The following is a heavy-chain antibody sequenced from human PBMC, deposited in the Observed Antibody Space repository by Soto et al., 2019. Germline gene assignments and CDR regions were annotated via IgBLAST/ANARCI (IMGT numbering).Heavy chain of an antibody. Sequence: SVRLSCTASGFTFGEYSMIWVIQAPGNGLECVGFIRRKAYGGTTEYAASVKGRFTISRDDSKSIAYLQMNSLKTEDTAVYYCTRAFEGAFDYWGQGTMVTVSS. CDR2: IRRKAYGGTT. CDR1: GFTFGEYS. CDR3: TRAFEGAFDY. J-gene: IGHJ4*02. V-gene: IGHV3-49*04. D-gene: IGHD3-16*01.